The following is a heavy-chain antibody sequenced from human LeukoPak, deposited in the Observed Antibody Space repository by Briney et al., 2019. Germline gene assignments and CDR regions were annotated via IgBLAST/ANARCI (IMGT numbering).Heavy chain of an antibody. D-gene: IGHD5-18*01. CDR2: ISSSSYI. CDR3: ARSGDTAMVYFDY. V-gene: IGHV3-21*01. J-gene: IGHJ4*02. CDR1: GFTFSSYS. Sequence: GGPLRLSCAASGFTFSSYSMNWVRQALGKGLEWVSSISSSSYIYYADSVKGRFTISRDNAKNSLYLQMNSLRAEDTAVYYCARSGDTAMVYFDYWGQGTLVTVSS.